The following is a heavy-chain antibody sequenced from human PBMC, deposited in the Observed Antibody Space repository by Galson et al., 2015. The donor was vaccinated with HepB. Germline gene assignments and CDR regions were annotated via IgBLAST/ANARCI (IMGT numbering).Heavy chain of an antibody. J-gene: IGHJ6*02. D-gene: IGHD5-18*01. Sequence: SVKVSCKASGYTFTSYAMHWVRQAPGQRLEWMGWINAGNGNTKYSQKFQGRVTITRDTSASTAYMELSSLRSEDTAVYYCARDHIQLWLYYYYYGMDVWGQGTTVTVSS. V-gene: IGHV1-3*01. CDR3: ARDHIQLWLYYYYYGMDV. CDR2: INAGNGNT. CDR1: GYTFTSYA.